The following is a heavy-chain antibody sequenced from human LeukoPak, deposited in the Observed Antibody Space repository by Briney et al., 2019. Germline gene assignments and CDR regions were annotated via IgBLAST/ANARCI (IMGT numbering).Heavy chain of an antibody. Sequence: SETLSLTCTVSGGSITNSYWNWIRQSPVKGLEWIGYINYSGSTNYNPSLKSRVTISIDTSKNQFSLKLTSVTAADTAVYFCARDPLSTNDFDISGQGTMVTVSS. CDR1: GGSITNSY. CDR3: ARDPLSTNDFDI. V-gene: IGHV4-59*01. D-gene: IGHD1-1*01. J-gene: IGHJ3*02. CDR2: INYSGST.